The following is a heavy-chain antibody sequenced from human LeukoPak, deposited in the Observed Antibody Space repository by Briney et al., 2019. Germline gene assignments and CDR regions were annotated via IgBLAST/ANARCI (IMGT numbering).Heavy chain of an antibody. J-gene: IGHJ6*03. D-gene: IGHD3-10*01. Sequence: SETLSLTCTVSGGSISSGSYYWSWIRQPAGKGLEWIGRIYTSGSTNYNPSLKSRVTISVDTSKNQFSLKLSSVTAADTAVYYCARYYGSGSRFYYYYYYMDVWGKGTTVTISS. CDR2: IYTSGST. V-gene: IGHV4-61*02. CDR1: GGSISSGSYY. CDR3: ARYYGSGSRFYYYYYYMDV.